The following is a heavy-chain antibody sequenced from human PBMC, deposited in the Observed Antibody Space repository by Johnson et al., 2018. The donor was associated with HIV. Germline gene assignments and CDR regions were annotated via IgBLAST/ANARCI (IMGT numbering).Heavy chain of an antibody. Sequence: VQLVESGGGLVKPGGSLRLSCAASGFTFTNAWMHWVRQAPGKGLEWVGRLKSRTDGETADYAAPVKGRFTISRDDSKNTLYLQMNSLKTEDTAVYYCTRDAKLRPLDGPDDAFDIWGQGTMVTVSS. D-gene: IGHD2-2*03. V-gene: IGHV3-15*01. CDR2: LKSRTDGETA. CDR1: GFTFTNAW. CDR3: TRDAKLRPLDGPDDAFDI. J-gene: IGHJ3*02.